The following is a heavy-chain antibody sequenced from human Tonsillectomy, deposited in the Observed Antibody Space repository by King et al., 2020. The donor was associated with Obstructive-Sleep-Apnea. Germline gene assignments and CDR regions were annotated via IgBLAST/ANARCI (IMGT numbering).Heavy chain of an antibody. CDR1: ADSISNYY. CDR3: ARHRGVEDYGGYGDYFDY. CDR2: MYSSGNT. V-gene: IGHV4-59*08. J-gene: IGHJ4*02. D-gene: IGHD5-12*01. Sequence: VQLQESGPGLVKPSETLSLTCTFSADSISNYYWSWIRQPPGKGLEWIGYMYSSGNTNYNPSLKNRVTISVDTSKIQFSLGLSSVTAAYTAVYYCARHRGVEDYGGYGDYFDYWGQGTLVTVSS.